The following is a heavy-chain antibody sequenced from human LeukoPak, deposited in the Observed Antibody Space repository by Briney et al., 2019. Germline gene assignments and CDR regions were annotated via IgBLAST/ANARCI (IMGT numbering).Heavy chain of an antibody. J-gene: IGHJ4*02. D-gene: IGHD3-22*01. CDR3: ARHGQTAYDSSGYYR. CDR2: LHYSGST. V-gene: IGHV4-39*01. CDR1: GFTFSSYSMN. Sequence: GSLRLSCAASGFTFSSYSMNWVRQPPGKGLEWIGSLHYSGSTYYNPSLKSRVTISVDTSKNHFSLNLSSVTAADTAVYYCARHGQTAYDSSGYYRWGQGFLVTVSS.